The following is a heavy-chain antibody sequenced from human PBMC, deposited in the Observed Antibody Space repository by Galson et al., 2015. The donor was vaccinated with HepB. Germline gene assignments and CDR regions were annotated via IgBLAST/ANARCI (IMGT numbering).Heavy chain of an antibody. CDR2: IYGGGNT. D-gene: IGHD7-27*01. CDR1: GFTVSSNY. V-gene: IGHV3-53*01. J-gene: IGHJ4*02. Sequence: SLRLSCAASGFTVSSNYMNWVRQAPGKGLEWVSVIYGGGNTYHADSVKGRLIISSDNSKNTLYLQMNSLRADDTAVYYCAQQGTGYWGRGTLVTVSS. CDR3: AQQGTGY.